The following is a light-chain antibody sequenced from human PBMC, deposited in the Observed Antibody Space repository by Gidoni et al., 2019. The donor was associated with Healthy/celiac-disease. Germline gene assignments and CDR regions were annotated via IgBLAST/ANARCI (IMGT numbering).Light chain of an antibody. CDR2: GKN. CDR1: SLRNYY. V-gene: IGLV3-19*01. CDR3: NSRDSSASGV. Sequence: SSELTQDPAVSVALGQTVRITCQGDSLRNYYASWYQQKPGQAPVLVIYGKNNRPSGIPDRFSGSSSGNTASLTITGAQAEDEADYYCNSRDSSASGVFGGGTKLTVL. J-gene: IGLJ3*02.